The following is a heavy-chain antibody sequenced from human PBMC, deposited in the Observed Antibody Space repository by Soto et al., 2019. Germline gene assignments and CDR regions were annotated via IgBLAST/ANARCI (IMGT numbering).Heavy chain of an antibody. Sequence: QVQLVQSGAEVKKPGSSVKVSCEASGGTFSSYAISWVRQAPGQGLEWMGGIIPIFGTANYEQKFQGRVRVTADEPTKPAYRVRSAAGSEDGAVYYCGIRSHEVGADGGLDYWGKRPLVTVSS. J-gene: IGHJ4*02. CDR3: GIRSHEVGADGGLDY. D-gene: IGHD4-17*01. CDR1: GGTFSSYA. V-gene: IGHV1-69*01. CDR2: IIPIFGTA.